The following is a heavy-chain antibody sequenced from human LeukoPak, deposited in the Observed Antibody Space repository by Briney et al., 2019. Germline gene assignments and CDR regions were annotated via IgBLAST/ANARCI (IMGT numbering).Heavy chain of an antibody. CDR1: GGTFSSYA. D-gene: IGHD1-20*01. Sequence: SVNVSCKASGGTFSSYAISWVRQAPGQGLEWMGGIIPIFGTANYAQKFQGRVTITADESTSTAYMELSSLRSEDTAVYYCASYYNWNDPFDYWAREPWSPSPQ. V-gene: IGHV1-69*13. J-gene: IGHJ4*02. CDR2: IIPIFGTA. CDR3: ASYYNWNDPFDY.